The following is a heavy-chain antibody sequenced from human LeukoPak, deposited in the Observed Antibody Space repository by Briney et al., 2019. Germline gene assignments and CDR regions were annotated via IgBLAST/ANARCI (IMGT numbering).Heavy chain of an antibody. CDR3: AKTGWQWSFFGY. V-gene: IGHV3-23*01. CDR1: GFTFSTYA. CDR2: ISGSASST. D-gene: IGHD6-19*01. Sequence: PGGSLRLSCAASGFTFSTYAMNWVRQAPGKGLEWVSGISGSASSTHYADSVKGRFTISRDNSKNTLYLQMNSLRVEDTAGYFCAKTGWQWSFFGYWGQGTLGTVSS. J-gene: IGHJ4*02.